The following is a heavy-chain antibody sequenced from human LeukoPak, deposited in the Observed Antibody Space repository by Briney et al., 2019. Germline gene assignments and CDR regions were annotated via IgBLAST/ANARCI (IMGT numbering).Heavy chain of an antibody. Sequence: PGGSLRLSCAASGFTFSSYWMSWVRQAPGKGLEWVANIKQDGSEKYYVDSVKGRFTISRDNAKNSLYLQMNSLRAEDTAVYYCARERLRPYGSAPSNWFDPWGQGTLVTVSS. CDR1: GFTFSSYW. CDR2: IKQDGSEK. J-gene: IGHJ5*02. CDR3: ARERLRPYGSAPSNWFDP. D-gene: IGHD3-10*01. V-gene: IGHV3-7*01.